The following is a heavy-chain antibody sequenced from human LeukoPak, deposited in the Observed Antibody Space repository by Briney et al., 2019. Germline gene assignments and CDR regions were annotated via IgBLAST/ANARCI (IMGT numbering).Heavy chain of an antibody. D-gene: IGHD6-13*01. Sequence: ASVKVSCKASGYTFTGCYMHWVRQAPGQGLEWMGIINPSGGSTSYAQKFQGRVTMTRDTSTSTVYMELSSLRSEDTAVYYCARDIQLGRLGGGFDYWGQGTLVTVSS. CDR2: INPSGGST. V-gene: IGHV1-46*01. CDR1: GYTFTGCY. J-gene: IGHJ4*02. CDR3: ARDIQLGRLGGGFDY.